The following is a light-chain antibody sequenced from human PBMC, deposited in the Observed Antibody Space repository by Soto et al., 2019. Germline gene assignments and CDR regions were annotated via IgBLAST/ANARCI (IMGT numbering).Light chain of an antibody. CDR2: EDN. J-gene: IGLJ2*01. CDR3: QSYGSRNVV. Sequence: NFMLTQPHSVSESPGKTVTISCTRSSGSIASNYVQWYQQRPGSAPTTVIYEDNQSPSGVPDRFSGSIDSSSNSASLAISGLKNEDEADYYCQSYGSRNVVFGGGTKLTVI. V-gene: IGLV6-57*04. CDR1: SGSIASNY.